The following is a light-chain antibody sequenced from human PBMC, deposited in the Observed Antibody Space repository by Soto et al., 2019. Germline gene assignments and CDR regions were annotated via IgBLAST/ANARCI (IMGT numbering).Light chain of an antibody. V-gene: IGLV2-8*01. CDR1: SSDVGDYNY. J-gene: IGLJ3*02. CDR3: GSHAGDSNLV. Sequence: QSALTQPPSASGTPGQSVTIPCTGTSSDVGDYNYVSWYQQHPGKAPKLIIYEVTKRPSGVPDRFSGSKSGNTASLTVSGLQAEDEAGYYCGSHAGDSNLVFGGGTKLTVL. CDR2: EVT.